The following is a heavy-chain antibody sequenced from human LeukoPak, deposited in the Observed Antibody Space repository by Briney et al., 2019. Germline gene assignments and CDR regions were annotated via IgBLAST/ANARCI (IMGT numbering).Heavy chain of an antibody. V-gene: IGHV3-30-3*01. CDR2: MSFDGDNE. CDR1: GFTFSSYA. Sequence: GGSLRLSCSASGFTFSSYADHWVRQTPGKGLEWVAVMSFDGDNEHYADSVKGRFTISRDNSKSTLYLEMDSLRAENTAVYYCAKGLNAYGSGSYSHLDAFDMWGQGTMVTVSS. J-gene: IGHJ3*02. D-gene: IGHD3-10*01. CDR3: AKGLNAYGSGSYSHLDAFDM.